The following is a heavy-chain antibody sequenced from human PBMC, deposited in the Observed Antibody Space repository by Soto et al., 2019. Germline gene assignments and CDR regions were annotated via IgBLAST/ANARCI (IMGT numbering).Heavy chain of an antibody. CDR1: GFTFSSSP. J-gene: IGHJ4*02. Sequence: EVQLVQSGGGLVQPGGSLRLSCAASGFTFSSSPMSWVRQIPGKGLEWISAIRNDGASMYYADSVKGRFTISRDNSKNTSTLRMKNLRAEDTAIYYCVRDQYTMSDFWSAFSRDWGQGALVIVSA. D-gene: IGHD3-3*01. CDR2: IRNDGASM. V-gene: IGHV3-23*04. CDR3: VRDQYTMSDFWSAFSRD.